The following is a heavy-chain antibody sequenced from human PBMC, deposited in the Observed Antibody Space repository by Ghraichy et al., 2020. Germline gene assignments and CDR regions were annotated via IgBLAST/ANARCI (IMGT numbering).Heavy chain of an antibody. D-gene: IGHD4-11*01. CDR2: IKIDETEK. CDR1: GFSFRSYW. V-gene: IGHV3-7*03. J-gene: IGHJ3*01. CDR3: GRGGPNNSNYAVDL. Sequence: LSLTCAASGFSFRSYWMTWVRQAPGKGLEWVDNIKIDETEKYYVGSVKGRFTISRDNAKNSLYLQMNSLRAEDTALYYCGRGGPNNSNYAVDLWGQGTMVIVSS.